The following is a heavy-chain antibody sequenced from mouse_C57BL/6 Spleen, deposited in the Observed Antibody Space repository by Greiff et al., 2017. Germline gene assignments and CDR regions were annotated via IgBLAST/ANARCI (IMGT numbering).Heavy chain of an antibody. Sequence: QVQLQQSGAELVRPGASVKLSCKASGYTFTDYYINWVKQRPGQGLEWIARIYPGSGNTYYNEKFKGKATLTAEKSSSTAYMQLSSLTSEDSAVYFCARWGDYYAWFAYWGQGTLVTVSA. D-gene: IGHD1-1*01. CDR1: GYTFTDYY. CDR2: IYPGSGNT. J-gene: IGHJ3*01. CDR3: ARWGDYYAWFAY. V-gene: IGHV1-76*01.